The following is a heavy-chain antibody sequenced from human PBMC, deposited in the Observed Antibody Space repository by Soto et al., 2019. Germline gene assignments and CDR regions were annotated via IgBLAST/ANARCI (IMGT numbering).Heavy chain of an antibody. CDR1: GYSFTSYW. CDR2: IYPGDSDT. J-gene: IGHJ5*02. Sequence: GESLKISCKGSGYSFTSYWIGWVRQMPGKGLEWMGVIYPGDSDTRYSPSFQGQVTISADKSISTAYLQWSSLKASDTAMYYCARRSRITGTAYNWFDPWGQGTLVTVSS. CDR3: ARRSRITGTAYNWFDP. V-gene: IGHV5-51*01. D-gene: IGHD1-7*01.